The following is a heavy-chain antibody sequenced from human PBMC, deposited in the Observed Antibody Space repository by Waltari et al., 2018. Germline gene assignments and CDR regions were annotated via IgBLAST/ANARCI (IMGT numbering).Heavy chain of an antibody. CDR2: IYYSGRT. D-gene: IGHD6-6*01. CDR3: ARGLAGSSGGDYYYYYMDV. Sequence: QLQLQESGPGLVKPSETLSLTCTVSGGSISSSSYYWGWIRQPPGKGLEWIGSIYYSGRTYYNPSLKSRVTISVDTSKNQVSLKLSSVTAADTAVYYCARGLAGSSGGDYYYYYMDVWGKGTTVTISS. J-gene: IGHJ6*03. V-gene: IGHV4-39*07. CDR1: GGSISSSSYY.